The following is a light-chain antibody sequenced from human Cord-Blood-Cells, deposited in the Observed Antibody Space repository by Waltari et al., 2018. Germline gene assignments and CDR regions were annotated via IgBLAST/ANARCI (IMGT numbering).Light chain of an antibody. V-gene: IGKV3-15*01. CDR1: QSVSST. CDR3: QQYNNWPPA. Sequence: EIVMTQSPATLSVSPGDRATLSFRASQSVSSTLAWYQQKPGQAPRLLIYAASPRATGIPARFSGSGSGTEFTLTISGLQSEDFAVYYCQQYNNWPPAFGQETKLEIK. J-gene: IGKJ2*01. CDR2: AAS.